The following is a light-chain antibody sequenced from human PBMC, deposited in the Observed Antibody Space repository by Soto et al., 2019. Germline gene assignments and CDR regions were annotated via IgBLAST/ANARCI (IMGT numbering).Light chain of an antibody. V-gene: IGKV1-39*01. Sequence: DIQMTQSPSSLSASVGDRVTITCRASQSISSYLNWYQQKPGKAPKLLIYDATSLQSGVPSRFSGSGSGTDFPLTISSLQPEDFATYYCQQSYSTPPLTFGGGTKVEIK. J-gene: IGKJ4*01. CDR3: QQSYSTPPLT. CDR2: DAT. CDR1: QSISSY.